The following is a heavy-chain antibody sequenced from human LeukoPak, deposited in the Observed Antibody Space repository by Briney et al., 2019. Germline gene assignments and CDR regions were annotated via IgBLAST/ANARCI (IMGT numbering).Heavy chain of an antibody. CDR1: GFTFSSYG. Sequence: PGGSLRLSCAASGFTFSSYGMHWVRQAPGKGLEWVAVISYDGSNKYYADSVKGRFTISRDNSKNTLYLQMNSLRAEDTAVYYCASTHLGYCSSASCQNDYRGQGTLVTVSS. CDR2: ISYDGSNK. D-gene: IGHD2-2*01. CDR3: ASTHLGYCSSASCQNDY. V-gene: IGHV3-30*03. J-gene: IGHJ4*02.